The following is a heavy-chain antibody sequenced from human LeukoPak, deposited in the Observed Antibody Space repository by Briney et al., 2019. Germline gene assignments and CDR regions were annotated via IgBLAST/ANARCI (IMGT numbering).Heavy chain of an antibody. D-gene: IGHD6-19*01. CDR2: ISAYNGNT. CDR1: GHTFTSYG. Sequence: ASVKVSCKASGHTFTSYGIIWVRQAPGQGLGWMGWISAYNGNTNYAQKLQGRVTMTTDTSTSTAYMGLRSLRSDDTAVYYCARSEWLVRYYFDYWGQGTLVTVSS. V-gene: IGHV1-18*04. J-gene: IGHJ4*02. CDR3: ARSEWLVRYYFDY.